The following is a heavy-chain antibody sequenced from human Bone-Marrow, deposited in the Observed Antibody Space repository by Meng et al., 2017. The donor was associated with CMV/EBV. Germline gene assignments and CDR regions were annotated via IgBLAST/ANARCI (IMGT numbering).Heavy chain of an antibody. V-gene: IGHV3-30*02. Sequence: GESLKISCAASGFTFSSYGMHWVRQAPGKGLEWVAFIRYDGSSKYYADSVKGRFTISRDNSKNTLYLQMNSLRAEDTAVYYCAKDMSSGWYNYYYYGMDVWGQGTTVTVSS. CDR2: IRYDGSSK. CDR1: GFTFSSYG. CDR3: AKDMSSGWYNYYYYGMDV. J-gene: IGHJ6*02. D-gene: IGHD6-19*01.